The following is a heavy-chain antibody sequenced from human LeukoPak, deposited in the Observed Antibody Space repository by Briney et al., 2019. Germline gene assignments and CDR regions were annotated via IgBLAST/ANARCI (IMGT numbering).Heavy chain of an antibody. CDR2: ISTSGGST. J-gene: IGHJ4*02. Sequence: GGSLRLSCAASGFTLSNYAMSWVRQAPGKGLEWVSGISTSGGSTYYADPVMGRFTLSRDNSKNTLYLQMNSLRAEDTAVYYCAKASPGIDYWGQGTLVTVSS. CDR1: GFTLSNYA. V-gene: IGHV3-23*01. CDR3: AKASPGIDY.